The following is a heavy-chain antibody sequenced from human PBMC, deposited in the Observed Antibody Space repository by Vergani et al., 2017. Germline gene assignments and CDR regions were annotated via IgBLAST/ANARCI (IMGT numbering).Heavy chain of an antibody. J-gene: IGHJ4*02. CDR1: GFSFSSHA. CDR3: AKYLRDSTDGLPDS. Sequence: QVQLAESGGGRVQPGRSLRLSCAASGFSFSSHALHWVRQAPGKGLEWVAYIGKDGINTRYRDAVKGRFTVSRDNSKDILYLQMDSLRSEDTALYYCAKYLRDSTDGLPDSWGPGTLVIVSS. D-gene: IGHD2-21*02. CDR2: IGKDGINT. V-gene: IGHV3-30*02.